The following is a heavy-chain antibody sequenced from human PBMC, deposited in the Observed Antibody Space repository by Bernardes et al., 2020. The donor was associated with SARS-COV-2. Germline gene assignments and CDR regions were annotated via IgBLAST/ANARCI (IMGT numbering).Heavy chain of an antibody. CDR2: ISWNSGSI. D-gene: IGHD6-13*01. CDR1: GFTFDDYA. J-gene: IGHJ4*02. V-gene: IGHV3-9*01. Sequence: GGSLRLSCAASGFTFDDYAMHWVRQAPGKGLEWVSGISWNSGSIGYADSVKGRFTISRDNAKNSLYLQMNSLRAEDTALYYCAKDMDQAAATDYWGQGTLVTVSS. CDR3: AKDMDQAAATDY.